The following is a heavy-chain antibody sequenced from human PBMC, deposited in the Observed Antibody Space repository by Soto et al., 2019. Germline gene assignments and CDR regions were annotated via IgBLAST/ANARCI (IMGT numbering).Heavy chain of an antibody. CDR2: IYNSGNT. CDR1: GGSISSGGYY. Sequence: QVQLKESGPGLVKPSQTLSLTCTVSGGSISSGGYYWSWIRQHPGKDLEWIGYIYNSGNTYYNSSLKSRVTISGDTSKNQFSLRLTSVTAADTATYYCARAKGRGFFEYWGQGTVVTVSS. J-gene: IGHJ4*02. CDR3: ARAKGRGFFEY. V-gene: IGHV4-31*03. D-gene: IGHD3-10*01.